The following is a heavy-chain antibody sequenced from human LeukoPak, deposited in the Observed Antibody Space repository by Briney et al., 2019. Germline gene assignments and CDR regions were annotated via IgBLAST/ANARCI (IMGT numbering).Heavy chain of an antibody. V-gene: IGHV3-30*18. Sequence: GGSLRLSCAASGFTFSSYGMHWVRQAPGKGLEWVAVISYDGSNKYYADSVKGRFTISRDNSKNTLYLQMNSLRAEDTAVYYCAKERAAHFDYWGQGTLVTVSS. CDR3: AKERAAHFDY. CDR2: ISYDGSNK. J-gene: IGHJ4*02. D-gene: IGHD6-6*01. CDR1: GFTFSSYG.